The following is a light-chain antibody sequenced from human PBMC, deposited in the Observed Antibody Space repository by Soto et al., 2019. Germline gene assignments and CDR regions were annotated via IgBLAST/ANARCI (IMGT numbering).Light chain of an antibody. CDR2: GAS. J-gene: IGKJ5*01. Sequence: ETRFTQSPRTLSFSPGEGATPSFRATQAVYSSLLAWYQQKPGQAPRLLIYGASSRATGIPDRFSGSGSGTDFTLSISRLEVEDFAVYHCQQYGNAPITFGQGTRLEI. CDR1: QAVYSSL. V-gene: IGKV3-20*01. CDR3: QQYGNAPIT.